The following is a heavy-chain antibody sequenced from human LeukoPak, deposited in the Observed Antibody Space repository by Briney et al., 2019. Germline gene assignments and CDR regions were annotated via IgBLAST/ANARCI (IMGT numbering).Heavy chain of an antibody. Sequence: GGSLRLSCAASGFTFSSYWMSWVRQAPGKGLEWVANIKQDGSEKYYVDSVKGRFTISRDNAKNSLYLQMNSLRAEDTAVYYCARDRYGGPDNYYYYYGMDVWDQGTTVTVSS. CDR2: IKQDGSEK. D-gene: IGHD1-26*01. CDR3: ARDRYGGPDNYYYYYGMDV. CDR1: GFTFSSYW. J-gene: IGHJ6*02. V-gene: IGHV3-7*01.